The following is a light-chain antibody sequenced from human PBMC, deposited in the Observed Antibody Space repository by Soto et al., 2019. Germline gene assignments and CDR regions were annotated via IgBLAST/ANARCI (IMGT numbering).Light chain of an antibody. J-gene: IGKJ1*01. V-gene: IGKV3-20*01. CDR1: QSFSSNY. Sequence: EIVLTQSPGTLSLSPGERATLSCRASQSFSSNYLAWYQQKPGQAPRLLIYGTSSRATGIPDRFSGSGSGTDFTLTISRLEPEDLAVYYCQQYGSSRTFGQGTKVEIK. CDR3: QQYGSSRT. CDR2: GTS.